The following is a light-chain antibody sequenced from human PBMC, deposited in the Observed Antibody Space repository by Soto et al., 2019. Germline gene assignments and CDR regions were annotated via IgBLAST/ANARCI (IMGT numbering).Light chain of an antibody. J-gene: IGKJ1*01. CDR1: QSVSNNY. CDR3: QQYGSSGT. Sequence: DIVMTQSPAALSLSRGERATRSCRASQSVSNNYLAWYQQKPGQAPRLLIYGASNRATGIPDRFSGSGSGTDFTLTTSRLEPEDFAVYYCQQYGSSGTFGQGTKVDIK. V-gene: IGKV3-20*01. CDR2: GAS.